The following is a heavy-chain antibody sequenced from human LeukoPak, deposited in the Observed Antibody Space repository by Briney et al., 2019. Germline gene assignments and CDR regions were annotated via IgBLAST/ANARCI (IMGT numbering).Heavy chain of an antibody. V-gene: IGHV4-59*01. J-gene: IGHJ6*03. CDR3: AREDYYGSGSYYRSYYMDV. CDR2: IYYSGST. CDR1: GGSISSYY. D-gene: IGHD3-10*01. Sequence: SETLSLTCTVSGGSISSYYWSWIRQPPGKGLERIGYIYYSGSTNYNPSLKSRVTISVDTSKNQFSLKLSSVTAADTAVYYCAREDYYGSGSYYRSYYMDVWGKGTTVTVSS.